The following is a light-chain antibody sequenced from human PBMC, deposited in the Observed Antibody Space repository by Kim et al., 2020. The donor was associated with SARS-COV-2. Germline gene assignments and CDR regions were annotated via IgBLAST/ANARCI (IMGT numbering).Light chain of an antibody. CDR1: QNIDTY. V-gene: IGKV3-11*01. CDR3: QQRNSWPPAVT. Sequence: PVERATLSCGASQNIDTYLAWYQQRPGQAPRLLVYDASNRATGVPDRFSGSGSGTDFTLTISSLEPEDFSIYYCQQRNSWPPAVTFGGGTKVDIK. J-gene: IGKJ4*01. CDR2: DAS.